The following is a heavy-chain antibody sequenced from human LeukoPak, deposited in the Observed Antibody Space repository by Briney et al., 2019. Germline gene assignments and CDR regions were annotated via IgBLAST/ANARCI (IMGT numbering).Heavy chain of an antibody. V-gene: IGHV1-18*01. Sequence: ASVKVSCKASGYTFTSYGISWVRQAPGQGLEWMGWISAYNGNTNYAQKLQGRVTMTTDTSTSTAYMELRSLRSDDTAVYYCARVGISYYDILTGYQIGWFDPRGPGNPGHRLL. D-gene: IGHD3-9*01. CDR3: ARVGISYYDILTGYQIGWFDP. J-gene: IGHJ5*02. CDR2: ISAYNGNT. CDR1: GYTFTSYG.